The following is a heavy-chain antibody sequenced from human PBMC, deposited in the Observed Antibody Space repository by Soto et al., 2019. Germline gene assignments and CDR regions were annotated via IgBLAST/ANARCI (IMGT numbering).Heavy chain of an antibody. V-gene: IGHV3-33*01. D-gene: IGHD2-2*01. J-gene: IGHJ4*02. CDR3: AREDIVVVPAAPDY. Sequence: GGSLRLSCAASGFTFSSYGMHWVRQAPGKGLEWAAVIWYDGSNKYYADSVKGRFTISRDNSKNTLYLQMNSLRAEDTAVYYCAREDIVVVPAAPDYWGQGTLVTVSS. CDR1: GFTFSSYG. CDR2: IWYDGSNK.